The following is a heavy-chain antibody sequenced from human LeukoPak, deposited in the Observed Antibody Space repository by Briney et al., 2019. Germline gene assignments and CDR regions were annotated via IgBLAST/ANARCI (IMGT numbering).Heavy chain of an antibody. Sequence: GSLRLSCAASGFTFSDYYMSWIRQPPGKGLEWIGEINHSGSTNYNPSLKSRVTISIDTSKNQFSLILNSVSAADTAVYYCARGLSDVYWGQGTLVTVSS. CDR3: ARGLSDVY. CDR1: GFTFSDYY. CDR2: INHSGST. V-gene: IGHV4-34*01. J-gene: IGHJ4*02.